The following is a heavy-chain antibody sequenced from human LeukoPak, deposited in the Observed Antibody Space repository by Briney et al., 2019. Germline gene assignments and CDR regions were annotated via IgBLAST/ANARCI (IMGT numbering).Heavy chain of an antibody. J-gene: IGHJ4*02. CDR2: IYSGGST. Sequence: GGSLRLSCAASGFTFSSYGMNWVRQAPGKGLEWVSVIYSGGSTYYADSVKGRFTISRDNSKNTLYPQMNSLRAEDTAVYYCARDGYYDSSGFDYWGQGTLVTVSS. D-gene: IGHD3-22*01. V-gene: IGHV3-53*01. CDR3: ARDGYYDSSGFDY. CDR1: GFTFSSYG.